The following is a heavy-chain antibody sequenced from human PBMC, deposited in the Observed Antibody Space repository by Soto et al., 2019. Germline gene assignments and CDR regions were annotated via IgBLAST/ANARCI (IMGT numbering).Heavy chain of an antibody. CDR3: ARGRAPWHYYDSSGYSSRSYYYYYGMDV. CDR2: IIPIFGTA. D-gene: IGHD3-22*01. J-gene: IGHJ6*02. Sequence: VASVKVSCKASGGTFSSYAISWVRQAPGQGLEWMGGIIPIFGTANYAQKFQGRVTITADESTSTAYMELSSLRSEDTAVYYCARGRAPWHYYDSSGYSSRSYYYYYGMDVWGQGTTVTVSS. V-gene: IGHV1-69*13. CDR1: GGTFSSYA.